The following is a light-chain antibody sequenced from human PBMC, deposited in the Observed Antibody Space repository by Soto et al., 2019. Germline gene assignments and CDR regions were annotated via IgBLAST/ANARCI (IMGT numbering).Light chain of an antibody. CDR1: SSDVGGYNY. J-gene: IGLJ1*01. V-gene: IGLV2-14*01. CDR3: SSYTSPSTYV. CDR2: HVS. Sequence: QSVLTQPASVSGSPGQSIAISCTGASSDVGGYNYVSWYQQYPGKAPKLVIYHVSNRPSGVSNRFSGPKSGNSASLTISGLRAEDKAVYYCSSYTSPSTYVFGTGTKVPVL.